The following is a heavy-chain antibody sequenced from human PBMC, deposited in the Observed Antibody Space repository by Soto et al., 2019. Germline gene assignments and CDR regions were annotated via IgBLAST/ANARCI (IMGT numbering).Heavy chain of an antibody. CDR3: AKSATDIVVVPTWPLRN. Sequence: PGGSLRLSCAASGFTFSSYAMSWVRQAPGKGLEWVSAISGSGGSTYYADSVKGRFTISRDNSKNTLYLQMNSLRAEDTAVYYCAKSATDIVVVPTWPLRNWGQGTLVTVSS. V-gene: IGHV3-23*01. D-gene: IGHD2-2*01. CDR1: GFTFSSYA. CDR2: ISGSGGST. J-gene: IGHJ4*02.